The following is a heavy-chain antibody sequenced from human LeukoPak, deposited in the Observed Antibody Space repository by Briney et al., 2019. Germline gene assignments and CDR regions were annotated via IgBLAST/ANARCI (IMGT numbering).Heavy chain of an antibody. D-gene: IGHD6-13*01. CDR2: FDPEDGET. CDR3: ATDPFVAAAGTYIDY. Sequence: GASVKVSCKVSGYTLTGLSMHWVRQAPGKGLEWMGGFDPEDGETIYAQKFQGRVTMTEDTSTDTAYMELSSLRSEDTAVYYCATDPFVAAAGTYIDYWGQGTLVTVSS. CDR1: GYTLTGLS. J-gene: IGHJ4*02. V-gene: IGHV1-24*01.